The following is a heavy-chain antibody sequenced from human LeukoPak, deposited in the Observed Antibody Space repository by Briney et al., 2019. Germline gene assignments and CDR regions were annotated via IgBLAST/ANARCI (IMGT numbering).Heavy chain of an antibody. Sequence: SETLSLTCAVYGGSFSGYYWSWIRQPPGKGLEWIGEINHSGSTNYNPSLKSRVTISVDTSKNQFSLKLSSVNAADTAVYYCARGGGMDYDYVWGSYRYPLPFDYWGQGTLVTVSS. CDR2: INHSGST. J-gene: IGHJ4*02. CDR3: ARGGGMDYDYVWGSYRYPLPFDY. CDR1: GGSFSGYY. D-gene: IGHD3-16*02. V-gene: IGHV4-34*01.